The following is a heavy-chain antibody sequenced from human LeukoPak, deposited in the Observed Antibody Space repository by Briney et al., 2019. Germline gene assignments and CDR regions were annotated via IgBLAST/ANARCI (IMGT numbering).Heavy chain of an antibody. D-gene: IGHD3-3*01. CDR3: TRDLTQYYDVWSGSHGFDL. Sequence: SQTLSLTCSVSGGSISSGNYHWSWIRQPAGKGLEWIGRIYSSGTTNYNPSFKSRATISEDTSKNQFSLKLTSVTAADTAVYYCTRDLTQYYDVWSGSHGFDLWGQGTMVIVSS. CDR2: IYSSGTT. J-gene: IGHJ3*01. CDR1: GGSISSGNYH. V-gene: IGHV4-61*02.